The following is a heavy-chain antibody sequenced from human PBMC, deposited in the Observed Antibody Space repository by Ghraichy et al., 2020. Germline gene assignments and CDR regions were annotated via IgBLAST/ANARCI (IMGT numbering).Heavy chain of an antibody. J-gene: IGHJ4*02. CDR3: SINSGPDWGAS. CDR2: ITAKRDGEAT. V-gene: IGHV3-15*07. CDR1: GLIFNHAW. Sequence: GGSLRLSCAASGLIFNHAWMNWVRQAPGKGLEWVGHITAKRDGEATDYAAPVKGRFTILRDDSKNTLYLQMNSLKTEDTAIYYCSINSGPDWGASWGPGTLVTVSS. D-gene: IGHD1-26*01.